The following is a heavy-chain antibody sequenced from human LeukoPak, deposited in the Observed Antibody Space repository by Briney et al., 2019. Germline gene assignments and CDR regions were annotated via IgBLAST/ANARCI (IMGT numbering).Heavy chain of an antibody. V-gene: IGHV3-23*01. CDR3: AKGGVVVPAAGGVFDY. D-gene: IGHD2-2*01. CDR2: ISGSGGST. J-gene: IGHJ4*02. CDR1: GFTFSSYA. Sequence: GRSLRLSCAASGFTFSSYAMSWVRQAPGKGLEWVSAISGSGGSTYYADSVKGRFTISRDNSKNTLYLQMNSLRAEDTAVYYCAKGGVVVPAAGGVFDYWGQGTLVTVSS.